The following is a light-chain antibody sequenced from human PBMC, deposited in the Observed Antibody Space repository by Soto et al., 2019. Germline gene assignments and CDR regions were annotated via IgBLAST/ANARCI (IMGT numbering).Light chain of an antibody. V-gene: IGKV3D-15*01. CDR1: QSINTN. Sequence: IVMTQSPATLSVSPGERATLSCRASQSINTNLAWFQQKPGRAPRLLIYGASSRATGIPDRFSGSGSGTDFTLTISRLEPEDFATYYCQQSYSTPPTFGQGTKVDIK. J-gene: IGKJ1*01. CDR3: QQSYSTPPT. CDR2: GAS.